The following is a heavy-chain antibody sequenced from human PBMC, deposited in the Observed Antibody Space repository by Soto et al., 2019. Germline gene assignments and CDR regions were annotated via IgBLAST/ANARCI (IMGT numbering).Heavy chain of an antibody. CDR1: GGSFSGYY. CDR3: ARVDDY. J-gene: IGHJ4*02. Sequence: PSETLSLTCAVYGGSFSGYYWSWIRQSPGKGLEWIGEINHRGSTKYNPSLKSRVTISVDTSKNQFSLKLTSVTAADTAVYYCARVDDYRGQGTLVTVSS. V-gene: IGHV4-34*01. CDR2: INHRGST.